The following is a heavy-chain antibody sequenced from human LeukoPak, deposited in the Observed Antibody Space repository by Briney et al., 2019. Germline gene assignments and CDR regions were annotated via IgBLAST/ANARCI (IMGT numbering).Heavy chain of an antibody. D-gene: IGHD3-10*01. CDR2: INGGNGNT. CDR1: GYTFSSYL. Sequence: ASVKVSCKASGYTFSSYLIHWVRQAPGQRLEWMGWINGGNGNTKYAQKFQDRVTITRDTSASTAYMELSSLRYEDTAVYYCVRTYYPASGSYPYWGQGTLVTVSS. J-gene: IGHJ4*02. V-gene: IGHV1-3*01. CDR3: VRTYYPASGSYPY.